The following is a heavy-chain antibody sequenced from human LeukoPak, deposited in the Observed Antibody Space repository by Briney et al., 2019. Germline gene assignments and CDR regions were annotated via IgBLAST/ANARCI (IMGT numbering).Heavy chain of an antibody. CDR1: GFTFSSYA. CDR2: ISGSGGST. V-gene: IGHV3-23*01. CDR3: ARVPAAIPYYFDY. D-gene: IGHD2-2*01. Sequence: GGSLRLSCAASGFTFSSYAMSWVRQAPGKGLEWVSAISGSGGSTYYADSVKGRFTISRDNSKNTLYLQMNSLRAEDTAVYYCARVPAAIPYYFDYWGQGTLVTVSS. J-gene: IGHJ4*02.